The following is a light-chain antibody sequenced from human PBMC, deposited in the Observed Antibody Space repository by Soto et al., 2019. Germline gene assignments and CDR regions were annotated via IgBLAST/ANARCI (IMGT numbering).Light chain of an antibody. Sequence: QSALTQPRSVSGSPGQSVTISCTRTSNYVSWYQQHPGQAPKLMIYDVNKRPSGVPDRFSGSKSGNKASLTISGLQAEDEADYYCCSFAGSDTSYVFGAGTKVTVL. J-gene: IGLJ1*01. V-gene: IGLV2-11*01. CDR1: SNY. CDR3: CSFAGSDTSYV. CDR2: DVN.